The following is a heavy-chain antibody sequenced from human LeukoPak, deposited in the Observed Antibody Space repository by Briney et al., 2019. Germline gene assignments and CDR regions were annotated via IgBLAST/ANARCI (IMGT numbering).Heavy chain of an antibody. CDR2: ISYDGSNK. CDR3: ANDYYDSSGSNP. D-gene: IGHD3-22*01. Sequence: GGSLRLSCAASGFTFSSYGMHWVRQAPGKGLEWVAVISYDGSNKYYADSVKGRFTISRDNSKNTLYLQMNSLRAEDTAVYYCANDYYDSSGSNPWGQGTLATVSS. J-gene: IGHJ4*02. CDR1: GFTFSSYG. V-gene: IGHV3-30*18.